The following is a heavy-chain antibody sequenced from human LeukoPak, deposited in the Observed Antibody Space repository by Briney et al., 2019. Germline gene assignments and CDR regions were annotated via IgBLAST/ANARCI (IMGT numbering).Heavy chain of an antibody. J-gene: IGHJ4*02. D-gene: IGHD6-13*01. Sequence: ASVKVSCKASGYTFTGYYMHWVRQDPGQGLEWMGWINPNSGGTNYAQKFQGRVTMTRDTSISTAYMELSRLRSDDTAVYYCARDKGGAAAAEYDYWGQGTLVTVSS. CDR2: INPNSGGT. V-gene: IGHV1-2*02. CDR3: ARDKGGAAAAEYDY. CDR1: GYTFTGYY.